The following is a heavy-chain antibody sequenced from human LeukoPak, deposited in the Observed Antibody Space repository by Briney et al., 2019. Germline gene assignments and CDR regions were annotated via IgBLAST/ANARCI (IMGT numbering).Heavy chain of an antibody. V-gene: IGHV3-30*18. CDR1: GFTFSTYG. Sequence: GGSLRLSCAASGFTFSTYGMHWVRQAPGKGLEWVAVISYDGSNKYYADSVKGRFTISRDNSKNTLFLQMNSLRPEDTAVYYCAKPATYDSSGYFQPIGYWGQGTLDTVSS. CDR2: ISYDGSNK. CDR3: AKPATYDSSGYFQPIGY. D-gene: IGHD3-22*01. J-gene: IGHJ4*02.